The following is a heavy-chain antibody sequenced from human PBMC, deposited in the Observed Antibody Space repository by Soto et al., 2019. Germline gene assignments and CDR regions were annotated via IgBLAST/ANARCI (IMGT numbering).Heavy chain of an antibody. D-gene: IGHD3-10*01. Sequence: QVQLVQSGAEMKKPGSSVKVSCQSSGGTFNTYAMNWVRQAPGQGPEWMGDISPMFGAANYAPKFQGRVTITAGQSTGTPYMQLSSLPSGRGALYFCAREVQVHTPAFVYWGQGTLVTVSS. J-gene: IGHJ4*02. CDR2: ISPMFGAA. CDR3: AREVQVHTPAFVY. CDR1: GGTFNTYA. V-gene: IGHV1-69*01.